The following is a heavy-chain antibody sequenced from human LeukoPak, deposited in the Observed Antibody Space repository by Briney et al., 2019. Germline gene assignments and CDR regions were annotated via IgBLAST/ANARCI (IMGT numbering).Heavy chain of an antibody. CDR2: IYYSGST. V-gene: IGHV4-30-4*01. J-gene: IGHJ3*02. CDR1: GGSISSGDYY. D-gene: IGHD3-22*01. Sequence: PSGTLSLTCAVSGGSISSGDYYWRWIRQPPGKGLEWIGYIYYSGSTYYNPSLKSRVTISVDTSKNQFSLKLSSVTAADTAVYYCARDDSSGYRVGAFDIWGQGTMVTVSS. CDR3: ARDDSSGYRVGAFDI.